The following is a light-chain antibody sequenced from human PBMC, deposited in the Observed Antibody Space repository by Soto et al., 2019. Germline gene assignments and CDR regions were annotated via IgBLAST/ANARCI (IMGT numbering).Light chain of an antibody. Sequence: EIVLTQSPGTLSLSPGESSTLSCRASRSLDSGQLAWYQQKVGRAPRXXIHDAFIRATGIPDRFSGSGSGTDFTLTISSLEPEDFEVYYCQQRSDWPLTFGQGTRLEIK. CDR1: RSLDSGQ. CDR3: QQRSDWPLT. V-gene: IGKV3D-20*02. J-gene: IGKJ5*01. CDR2: DAF.